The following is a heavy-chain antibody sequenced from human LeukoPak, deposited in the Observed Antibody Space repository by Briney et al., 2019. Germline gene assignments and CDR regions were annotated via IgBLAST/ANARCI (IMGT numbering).Heavy chain of an antibody. CDR1: GFTFSSYS. Sequence: GGSLRLSCAASGFTFSSYSMNWVRQAPGKGLEWVSSISSSSSYIYYADSVKGRFTISRDNAKNSLYLQMNSLRAEDTAVYYCARALSIAAAGTGAGYWGRGTLVTVSS. CDR2: ISSSSSYI. J-gene: IGHJ4*02. D-gene: IGHD6-13*01. CDR3: ARALSIAAAGTGAGY. V-gene: IGHV3-21*01.